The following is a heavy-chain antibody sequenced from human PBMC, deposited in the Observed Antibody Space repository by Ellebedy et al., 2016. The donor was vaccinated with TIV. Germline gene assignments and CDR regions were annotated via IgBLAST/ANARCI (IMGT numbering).Heavy chain of an antibody. CDR1: GFTFSSYW. CDR3: ARARTAHNGAWYFDY. J-gene: IGHJ4*02. Sequence: GESLKISCAASGFTFSSYWMNWVRQAPGKGLEWVANIKEDGSEKYYVDSVKGRFTISRDNAKNSLYLQMNSLTGEDTALYYCARARTAHNGAWYFDYWGQGTLVIVSS. V-gene: IGHV3-7*04. CDR2: IKEDGSEK. D-gene: IGHD2-8*01.